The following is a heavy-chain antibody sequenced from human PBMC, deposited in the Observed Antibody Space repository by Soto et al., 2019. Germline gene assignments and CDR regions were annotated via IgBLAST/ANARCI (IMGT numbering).Heavy chain of an antibody. CDR2: IWHDGSDK. CDR3: ARCSGNYYYGMHV. D-gene: IGHD6-19*01. Sequence: QVQLVESGGGVVQPGRSLRLSCVASGFIFSTYGMHWVRQAPGKGLEWVALIWHDGSDKYYADSVKGRFTISRDNSKNTLYLQMNSLRTEDTAVYYFARCSGNYYYGMHVWGQGTTVTVSS. V-gene: IGHV3-33*01. CDR1: GFIFSTYG. J-gene: IGHJ6*02.